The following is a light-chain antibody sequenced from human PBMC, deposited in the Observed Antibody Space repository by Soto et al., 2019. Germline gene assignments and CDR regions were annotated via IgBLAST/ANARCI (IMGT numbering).Light chain of an antibody. CDR3: QQYGSSFPIN. J-gene: IGKJ5*01. CDR1: QSISSY. CDR2: GAS. V-gene: IGKV3-20*01. Sequence: TQSPSSLSASVGDRVTITFRASQSISSYLNWYQQKPGQAPRLLIYGASSRATGIPDRFSGSGSGTDFTLTISRLEPEDFALYYCQQYGSSFPINFGQGTRLEIK.